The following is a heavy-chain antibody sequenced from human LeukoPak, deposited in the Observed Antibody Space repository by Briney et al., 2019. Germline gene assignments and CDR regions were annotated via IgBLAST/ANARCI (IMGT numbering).Heavy chain of an antibody. J-gene: IGHJ4*02. CDR1: GFTFSTYS. Sequence: GGSLRLSCAASGFTFSTYSMNWVRPAPGKGLEWVSFISSSSTYMYYADSMKGRFTISRDNAKNSLYLQMNSLRAKDTAVYYCARTSNTVTTGASYFDYWGQGILVTVSS. V-gene: IGHV3-21*01. CDR3: ARTSNTVTTGASYFDY. D-gene: IGHD4-17*01. CDR2: ISSSSTYM.